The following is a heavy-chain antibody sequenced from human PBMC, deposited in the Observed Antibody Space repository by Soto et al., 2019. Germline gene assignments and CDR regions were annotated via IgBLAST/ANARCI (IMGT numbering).Heavy chain of an antibody. CDR3: ARLGDTPTYYYDPDMDV. D-gene: IGHD2-21*02. CDR2: FSRSVST. J-gene: IGHJ6*02. Sequence: LSLTCTVSGGSILSGDFYWTWIRQPPGKGLEWIGYFSRSVSTTYSPSLKSRLTISMETSKNQFSLKLSSVTVADTAVYYCARLGDTPTYYYDPDMDVWGQGTAVTVSS. V-gene: IGHV4-30-4*01. CDR1: GGSILSGDFY.